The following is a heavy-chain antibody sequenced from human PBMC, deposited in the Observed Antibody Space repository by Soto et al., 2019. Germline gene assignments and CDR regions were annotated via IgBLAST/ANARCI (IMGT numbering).Heavy chain of an antibody. J-gene: IGHJ4*02. V-gene: IGHV3-7*01. D-gene: IGHD6-13*01. Sequence: EVQLVESGGGLVQPGGSLRLSCVGSGFTLSSYWMSWARQAPGKGLEWLANIKQDGSEQHYVDSVKGRFSISRDNAQNSLFLHMSSLRDEDTAVYYCVRGSSLNYWGQGTLVTVSS. CDR2: IKQDGSEQ. CDR3: VRGSSLNY. CDR1: GFTLSSYW.